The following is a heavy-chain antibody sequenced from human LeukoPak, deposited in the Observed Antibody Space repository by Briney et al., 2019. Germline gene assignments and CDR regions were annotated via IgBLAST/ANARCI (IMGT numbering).Heavy chain of an antibody. CDR1: GYTFTSYG. CDR3: ARALIPPYSSSWYNTGWFDP. D-gene: IGHD6-13*01. CDR2: ISAYNGNT. J-gene: IGHJ5*02. V-gene: IGHV1-18*01. Sequence: ASVKVSCKASGYTFTSYGISWVRQAPGQGLEWMGWISAYNGNTNYAQKLQGRVTMTTDTSTSTAYMELRGLRSDDTAVYYCARALIPPYSSSWYNTGWFDPWGQGTLVTVSS.